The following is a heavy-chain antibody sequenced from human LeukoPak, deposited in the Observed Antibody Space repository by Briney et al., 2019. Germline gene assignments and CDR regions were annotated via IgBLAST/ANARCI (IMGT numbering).Heavy chain of an antibody. J-gene: IGHJ4*02. CDR3: ARGYDSSGWAY. CDR1: GFTFSTYW. CDR2: IKQDGSEK. D-gene: IGHD3-22*01. V-gene: IGHV3-7*01. Sequence: PGGSLRLSCLASGFTFSTYWMTWVRQAPGKGLEWVANIKQDGSEKYYVDSVKGRFSISRDNAKNSLYLQMNSLRAEDTAVYYCARGYDSSGWAYWGQGTLATVSS.